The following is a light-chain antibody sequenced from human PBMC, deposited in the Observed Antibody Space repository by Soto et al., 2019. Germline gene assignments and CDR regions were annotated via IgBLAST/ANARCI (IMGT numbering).Light chain of an antibody. CDR3: QKYNSAPLT. CDR2: AAS. J-gene: IGKJ5*01. Sequence: DLQMTQSRSSLSASVGDRVAITCRVSQAINNYLAWYQQKPGKFPKLLIYAASTLHPGVPSRFSGSGSGTDFTLTISSLQPEDVATYYCQKYNSAPLTFGPGTRLEIK. CDR1: QAINNY. V-gene: IGKV1-27*01.